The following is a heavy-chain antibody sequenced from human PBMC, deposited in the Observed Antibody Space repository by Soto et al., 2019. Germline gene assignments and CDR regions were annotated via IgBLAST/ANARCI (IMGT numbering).Heavy chain of an antibody. CDR3: ARGIKNYYGVDV. CDR1: GFTFTSYW. J-gene: IGHJ6*02. V-gene: IGHV3-74*01. CDR2: INSDGTTT. Sequence: GGSLRLSCAASGFTFTSYWMHWVRQAPGKGLVWVSRINSDGTTTNYAESVTGRFTISRDNAKNTVFLQMNSLRAEDTAVYYCARGIKNYYGVDVWGQGTTVTVSS.